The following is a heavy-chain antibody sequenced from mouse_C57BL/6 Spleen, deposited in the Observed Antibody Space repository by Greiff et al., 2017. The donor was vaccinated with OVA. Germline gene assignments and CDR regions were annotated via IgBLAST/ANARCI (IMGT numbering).Heavy chain of an antibody. CDR2: IWWDDDK. CDR3: ARIEDCPTGVDY. Sequence: QVTLKVSGPGILQPSQTLSLTCSFSGFSLSTFGMGVGWLRQPSGKGLEWLAHIWWDDDKYYNPALKSQLTIYKDTSKNQVFLKIANVDTADTATYDCARIEDCPTGVDYWGQGTTLTVSS. J-gene: IGHJ2*01. V-gene: IGHV8-8*01. CDR1: GFSLSTFGMG.